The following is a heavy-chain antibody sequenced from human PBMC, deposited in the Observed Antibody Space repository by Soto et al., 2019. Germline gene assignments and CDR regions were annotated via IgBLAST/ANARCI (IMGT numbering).Heavy chain of an antibody. J-gene: IGHJ5*02. Sequence: GGSLRLSCAASGFTFSDHYMDWVRQAPGKGLEWVGRTRNKANSYTTEYAASVKGRFTISRDDSKNSLYLQMNSLKTEDTAVYYCAAQAYSSSGAWFDPWGQGTLVTVS. V-gene: IGHV3-72*01. CDR1: GFTFSDHY. CDR3: AAQAYSSSGAWFDP. D-gene: IGHD6-6*01. CDR2: TRNKANSYTT.